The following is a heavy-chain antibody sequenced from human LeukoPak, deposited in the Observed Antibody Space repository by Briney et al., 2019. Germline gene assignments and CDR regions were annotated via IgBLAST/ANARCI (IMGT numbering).Heavy chain of an antibody. V-gene: IGHV3-21*01. CDR1: GFTFSSYS. Sequence: GGSLRLSCAASGFTFSSYSMNWVRQAPGKGLEWVSSISSSSYIYYADSVKGRFTISRDNAKNSLYLQMNSLRAEDTAVYYCARDFYCGGDCYSAVYYYYMDVWGKGTTVTVSS. CDR2: ISSSSYI. D-gene: IGHD2-21*02. J-gene: IGHJ6*03. CDR3: ARDFYCGGDCYSAVYYYYMDV.